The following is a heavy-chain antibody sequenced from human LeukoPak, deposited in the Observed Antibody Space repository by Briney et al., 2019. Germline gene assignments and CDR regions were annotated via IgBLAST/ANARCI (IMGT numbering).Heavy chain of an antibody. J-gene: IGHJ4*02. V-gene: IGHV3-23*01. CDR3: AKDPHYDFWSPNFFDS. CDR1: GFTFSSYA. D-gene: IGHD3-3*01. CDR2: ISGSGSST. Sequence: PGGSLRLSCAASGFTFSSYAMSWVRQAPGKGLEWVSSISGSGSSTYYADSVKGRFTISRDNSKDTLYLQMNSLRAEDTAVYYCAKDPHYDFWSPNFFDSWGQGTLVTVSS.